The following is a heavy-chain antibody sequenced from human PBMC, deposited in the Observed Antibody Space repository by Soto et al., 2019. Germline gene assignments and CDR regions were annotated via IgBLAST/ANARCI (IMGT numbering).Heavy chain of an antibody. J-gene: IGHJ3*02. CDR1: GGSISSYY. Sequence: SETLSLTCTVSGGSISSYYWSWIRQPPGKGLEWIGYIYYSGSTNYNPSLKSRVTISVDTSKNQFSLKLSSVTAADTAVYYCARAAETGISNFAFDIWGQGTMVTVSS. V-gene: IGHV4-59*01. CDR3: ARAAETGISNFAFDI. CDR2: IYYSGST. D-gene: IGHD2-2*01.